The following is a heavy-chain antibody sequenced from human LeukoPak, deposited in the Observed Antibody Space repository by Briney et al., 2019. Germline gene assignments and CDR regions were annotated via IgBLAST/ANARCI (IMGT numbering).Heavy chain of an antibody. CDR1: EFTFSSYA. J-gene: IGHJ4*02. CDR2: ISYDGSKK. D-gene: IGHD6-19*01. V-gene: IGHV3-30*01. CDR3: ARDPPGISSGWILDY. Sequence: PGGSLRLSWVASEFTFSSYAMHWVRQAPGKGLERVAIISYDGSKKYYADSVKGRFTISRDNSKNTLYLQMNSLRAEDTAVYYCARDPPGISSGWILDYWGQGTLVTVSS.